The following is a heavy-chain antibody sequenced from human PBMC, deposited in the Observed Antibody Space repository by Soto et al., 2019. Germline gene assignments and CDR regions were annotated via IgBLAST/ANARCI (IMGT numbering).Heavy chain of an antibody. V-gene: IGHV1-8*01. J-gene: IGHJ4*02. CDR3: ARDLWVVRGTNLCY. CDR1: GYTFTSYD. D-gene: IGHD3-16*01. Sequence: QVQLVQSGAEVKKPGASVKVSCKASGYTFTSYDINWVRQATGQGLEWMGWMNPNSGNTGYAQKFQGRVTMTRNTSISTAYMELSSLRSEDTAVYYGARDLWVVRGTNLCYWGQGTLVTVSS. CDR2: MNPNSGNT.